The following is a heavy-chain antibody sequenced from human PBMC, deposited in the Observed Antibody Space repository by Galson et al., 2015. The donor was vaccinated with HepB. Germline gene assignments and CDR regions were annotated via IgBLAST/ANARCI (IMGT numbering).Heavy chain of an antibody. CDR3: ARGPSGNVGAYYYYMDV. CDR1: GGTFSSYA. D-gene: IGHD3-16*01. V-gene: IGHV1-69*10. Sequence: SVKVSCKASGGTFSSYAISWVRQAPGQGLEWMGGIIPILGIANYAQKFQGRVTITADKSTSTAYMELSSLRSEDTAVYYCARGPSGNVGAYYYYMDVWGKGTTVTVSS. J-gene: IGHJ6*03. CDR2: IIPILGIA.